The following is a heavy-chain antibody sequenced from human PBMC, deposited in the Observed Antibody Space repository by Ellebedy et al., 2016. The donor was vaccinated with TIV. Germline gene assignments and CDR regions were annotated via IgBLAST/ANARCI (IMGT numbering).Heavy chain of an antibody. CDR3: ARVVVVTAITRYYYGMDV. CDR1: GFTFSSYS. V-gene: IGHV3-21*01. D-gene: IGHD2-21*02. J-gene: IGHJ6*02. Sequence: GESLKISCAASGFTFSSYSMNWVRQAPGKGLEWVSSISSSSSYIYYADSVKGRFTISRDNAKNSLYLQMNSLRAEDTAVYYCARVVVVTAITRYYYGMDVWGQGTTVTVSS. CDR2: ISSSSSYI.